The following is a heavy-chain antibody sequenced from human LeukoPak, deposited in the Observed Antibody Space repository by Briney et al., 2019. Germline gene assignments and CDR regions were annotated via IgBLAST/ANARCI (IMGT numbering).Heavy chain of an antibody. Sequence: PGGSVRLSCAASRFAVKSSYVMCARWAPGRGREGVSALYGGGESYYADSVLGLFTISRDNLNNTVFLEMNSMTADDTAVYFCARDSAGNQYSSGNFDYWGQGTLVTVSS. CDR3: ARDSAGNQYSSGNFDY. V-gene: IGHV3-53*01. CDR2: LYGGGES. D-gene: IGHD3-10*01. J-gene: IGHJ4*02. CDR1: RFAVKSSY.